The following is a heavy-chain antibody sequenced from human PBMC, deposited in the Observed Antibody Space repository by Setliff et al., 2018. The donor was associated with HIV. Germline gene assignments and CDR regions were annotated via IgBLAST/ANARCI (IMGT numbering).Heavy chain of an antibody. D-gene: IGHD6-19*01. CDR3: ARGSLLVAGTLEDWDSFDC. CDR1: GYRFTSYG. J-gene: IGHJ4*02. Sequence: ASVKVSCKASGYRFTSYGISWVRQAPGQGLEWMGWISGYNRNTEYAQKFQDRVAMTTDTSTSTAYMELTSLRSDDTATYFCARGSLLVAGTLEDWDSFDCWGQGTLVTVSS. CDR2: ISGYNRNT. V-gene: IGHV1-18*01.